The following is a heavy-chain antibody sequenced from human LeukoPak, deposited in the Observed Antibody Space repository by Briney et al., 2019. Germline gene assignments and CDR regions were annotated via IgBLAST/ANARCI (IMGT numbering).Heavy chain of an antibody. CDR1: GYTFTGYY. D-gene: IGHD6-19*01. J-gene: IGHJ4*02. Sequence: GASVKVSCKASGYTFTGYYMHWVRQAPGQGLEWMGWISPYNGNTNYAQKLQGRVTMTTDTSTSTAYMELRSLRSDDTAMYYCARLVEQWLLGGLNYWGQGTLVTVSS. CDR2: ISPYNGNT. CDR3: ARLVEQWLLGGLNY. V-gene: IGHV1-18*04.